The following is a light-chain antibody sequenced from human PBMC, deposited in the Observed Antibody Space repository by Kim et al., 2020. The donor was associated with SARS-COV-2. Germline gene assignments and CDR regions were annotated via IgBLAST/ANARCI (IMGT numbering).Light chain of an antibody. J-gene: IGLJ3*02. V-gene: IGLV3-1*01. CDR1: KLGDKY. CDR3: LAWDSSTAV. Sequence: SVYPGQTASILCSGDKLGDKYTCWYQQKPGQSPVLVIFQDNKRPSGIPERFSGSNSGNTATLTISGTQAMDEADYYCLAWDSSTAVFGGGTQLTVL. CDR2: QDN.